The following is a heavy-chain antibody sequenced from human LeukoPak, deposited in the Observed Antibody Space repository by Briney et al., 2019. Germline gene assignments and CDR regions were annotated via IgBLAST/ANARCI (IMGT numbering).Heavy chain of an antibody. CDR1: GFTFSDYY. CDR2: ISSSGSTI. V-gene: IGHV3-11*04. CDR3: ARVAKERVGGVYYFDY. J-gene: IGHJ4*02. Sequence: GGSLRLSCAASGFTFSDYYMSWIRQAPGKGLEWVSYISSSGSTIYYADSVKGRFTISRDNAKNSLYLQMNSLRAGDTAVYYCARVAKERVGGVYYFDYWGQGTLVTVSS. D-gene: IGHD1-1*01.